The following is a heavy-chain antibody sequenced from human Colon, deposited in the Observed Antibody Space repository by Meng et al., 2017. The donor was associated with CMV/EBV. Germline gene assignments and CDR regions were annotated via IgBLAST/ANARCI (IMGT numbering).Heavy chain of an antibody. CDR1: GFTFHAYW. J-gene: IGHJ4*02. CDR2: INTDGASK. Sequence: GGSLRLSCAASGFTFHAYWMHWVRQVPGKGLEWVARINTDGASKTYADSVRGRFTISRDNPKDTVFLQMTSLRADDTAIYYCVRDKGDGFNRFHYFDCWAQGTQVTVSS. V-gene: IGHV3-74*01. CDR3: VRDKGDGFNRFHYFDC. D-gene: IGHD2/OR15-2a*01.